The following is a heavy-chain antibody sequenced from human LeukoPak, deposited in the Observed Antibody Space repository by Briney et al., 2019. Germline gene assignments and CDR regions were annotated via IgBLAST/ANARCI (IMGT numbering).Heavy chain of an antibody. CDR2: IYYSGST. Sequence: TXXXSGDSISSYYWSWVRQPPGRGLEWVGSIYYSGSTYYNPSLKSRVTISVDKSKNQFSLKLSSVNAADTAVYYYXXXXXGXXXXFDYWGXGXLVTVSS. V-gene: IGHV4-59*04. CDR3: XXXXXGXXXXFDY. CDR1: GDSISSYY. J-gene: IGHJ4*02.